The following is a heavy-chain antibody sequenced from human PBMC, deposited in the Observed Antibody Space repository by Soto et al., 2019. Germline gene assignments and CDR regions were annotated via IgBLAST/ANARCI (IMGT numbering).Heavy chain of an antibody. D-gene: IGHD3-10*01. CDR1: GFTFNRHW. Sequence: EVQLVESGGGLVQPGGSLRLSCVASGFTFNRHWMHWVRQAPGQGLVWVSRTKTDGSADYADSVKGRFTISRDNAKNTLYLQMNSLRAEDTAVYYCARDMRAVPWYGGVSSAFDMWGQGTMFTVSS. J-gene: IGHJ3*02. CDR3: ARDMRAVPWYGGVSSAFDM. CDR2: TKTDGSA. V-gene: IGHV3-74*01.